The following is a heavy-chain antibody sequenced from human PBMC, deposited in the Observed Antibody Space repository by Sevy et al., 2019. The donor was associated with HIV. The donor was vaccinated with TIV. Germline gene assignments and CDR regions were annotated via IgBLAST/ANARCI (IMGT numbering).Heavy chain of an antibody. CDR2: INPNSGGT. V-gene: IGHV1-2*05. J-gene: IGHJ6*02. D-gene: IGHD3-3*01. Sequence: ASVKVSCKASGYTFTGYYMHWVRQAPGQGLEWMGRINPNSGGTNYAQKFQGRVTMTRDTSISTAYMELSRLRSDDTGVYYCARDRLRYLEGGMDVWGQGTTVTVSS. CDR1: GYTFTGYY. CDR3: ARDRLRYLEGGMDV.